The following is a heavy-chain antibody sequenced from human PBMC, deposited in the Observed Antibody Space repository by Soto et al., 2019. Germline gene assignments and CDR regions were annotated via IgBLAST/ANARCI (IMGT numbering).Heavy chain of an antibody. CDR1: GGSISSGGYY. V-gene: IGHV4-31*03. Sequence: QVQLQESGPGLVKPSQTLSLTCTVSGGSISSGGYYWSWIRQHPGKGLEWIGYIYYSGSTYYNPSLKRRVTISVDTSKNQFSLKLSSVTAADTAVYYCARGHQNYDILTGYYAEVYYFDYWGQGTLVTVSS. J-gene: IGHJ4*02. CDR2: IYYSGST. CDR3: ARGHQNYDILTGYYAEVYYFDY. D-gene: IGHD3-9*01.